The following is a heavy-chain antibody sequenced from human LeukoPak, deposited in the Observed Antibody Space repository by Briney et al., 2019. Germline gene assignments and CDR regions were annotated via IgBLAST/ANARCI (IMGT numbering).Heavy chain of an antibody. D-gene: IGHD5-12*01. CDR3: ATPLDSGYDLYAFDY. V-gene: IGHV1-24*01. Sequence: ASVKVSCKVSGYTLTELSMHWVRQAPGKGLEWMGGLDPEDGETIYAQKFQGRVTMTEDTSTDTAYMELSSLRSEDTAVYYCATPLDSGYDLYAFDYWGQGTLVTVSS. CDR1: GYTLTELS. J-gene: IGHJ4*02. CDR2: LDPEDGET.